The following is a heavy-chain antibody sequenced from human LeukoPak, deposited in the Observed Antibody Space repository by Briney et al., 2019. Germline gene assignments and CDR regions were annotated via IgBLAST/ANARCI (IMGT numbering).Heavy chain of an antibody. CDR1: GYTFTSYY. D-gene: IGHD6-13*01. CDR3: AXELAAADQVDY. CDR2: INPSGGST. V-gene: IGHV1-46*03. Sequence: ASVKVSCKASGYTFTSYYMHWVRQAPGQGIEWMGIINPSGGSTSYAQKFQGRVTMTRDTSTSTVYMELSSLRSDDTAEYYCAXELAAADQVDYWGQGTLVTVSS. J-gene: IGHJ4*02.